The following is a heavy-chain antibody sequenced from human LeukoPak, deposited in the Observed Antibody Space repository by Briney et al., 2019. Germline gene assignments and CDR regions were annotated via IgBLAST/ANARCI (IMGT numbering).Heavy chain of an antibody. CDR3: ARADGRLATDIDY. Sequence: SETLSLTCTVSGGSISSYYWSWIRQPPGKGLEWIGYIYYSGSTNYNPSLKSRVTISVDTSKNQFSLKLSSVTAADTAVYYCARADGRLATDIDYWGQGTLVTVSS. V-gene: IGHV4-59*01. J-gene: IGHJ4*02. CDR2: IYYSGST. CDR1: GGSISSYY. D-gene: IGHD5-12*01.